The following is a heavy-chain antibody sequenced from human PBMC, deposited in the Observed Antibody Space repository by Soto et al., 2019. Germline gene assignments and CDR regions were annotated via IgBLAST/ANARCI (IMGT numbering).Heavy chain of an antibody. CDR3: ATFYGANPLGYYYYYGMDV. Sequence: PGESLKISCKGSGYSFTSYWISWVRQMPGKGLEWMGRIDPSDSYTNYSPSFQGHVTISADKSISTAYLQWSSLKASDTAMYYCATFYGANPLGYYYYYGMDVWGQGTTVTVSS. CDR2: IDPSDSYT. V-gene: IGHV5-10-1*01. J-gene: IGHJ6*02. CDR1: GYSFTSYW. D-gene: IGHD4-17*01.